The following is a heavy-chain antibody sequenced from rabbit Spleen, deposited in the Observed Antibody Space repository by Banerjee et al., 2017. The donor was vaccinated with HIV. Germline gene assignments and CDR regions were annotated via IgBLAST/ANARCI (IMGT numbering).Heavy chain of an antibody. J-gene: IGHJ4*01. D-gene: IGHD5-1*01. Sequence: QEQLVESGGGLVQPGGSLKLSCKASGFDFNNYGVSWVRQAPGKGLEWIGYIDPVFGSTYYASWVNGRFTISSHNAQNTLWLQLNSLTTADTATYFCARDLVAVIGWNFNLWGPGTLVTVS. V-gene: IGHV1S47*01. CDR2: IDPVFGST. CDR1: GFDFNNYG. CDR3: ARDLVAVIGWNFNL.